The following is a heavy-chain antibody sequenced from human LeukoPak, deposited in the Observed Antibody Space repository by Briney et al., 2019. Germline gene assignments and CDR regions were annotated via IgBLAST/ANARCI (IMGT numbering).Heavy chain of an antibody. CDR1: GFSFSNYD. CDR2: LGSVGDT. V-gene: IGHV3-13*01. D-gene: IGHD3-16*01. Sequence: GGSLRLSCTASGFSFSNYDMHWVRQAPGKGLEWVSGLGSVGDTYYPDSVKGRFTISKETATNSLYLQMSSLRDGDTAVYYCVRGRRSYGFDHWGQGTLVTVSS. J-gene: IGHJ4*02. CDR3: VRGRRSYGFDH.